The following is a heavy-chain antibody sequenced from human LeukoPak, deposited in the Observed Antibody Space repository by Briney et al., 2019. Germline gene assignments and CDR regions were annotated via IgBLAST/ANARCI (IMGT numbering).Heavy chain of an antibody. Sequence: GGSLRLSCAASGFTFGDYAMHWVRQAPGKGLEWVSGISWNSGSIGYADSVKGRFTISRDNAKNSLYLQMNSLRAEDTALYYCAKGLYYDSSGYYSNCDYWGQGTLVTVSS. J-gene: IGHJ4*02. CDR2: ISWNSGSI. V-gene: IGHV3-9*01. D-gene: IGHD3-22*01. CDR1: GFTFGDYA. CDR3: AKGLYYDSSGYYSNCDY.